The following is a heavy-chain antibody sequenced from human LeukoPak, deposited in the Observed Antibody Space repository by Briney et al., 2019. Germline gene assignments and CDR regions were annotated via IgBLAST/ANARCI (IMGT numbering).Heavy chain of an antibody. CDR3: ARGLSRGYSSGWYPLGAY. CDR2: IYYSGST. V-gene: IGHV4-39*01. D-gene: IGHD6-19*01. Sequence: SETLSLTCTVSGGSIGSSSYYWGWIRQPPGKGLEWIGSIYYSGSTYYNPSLKSRVTISVDTSKNQFSLKLSSVTAADTAVYYCARGLSRGYSSGWYPLGAYWGQGTLVTVSS. J-gene: IGHJ4*02. CDR1: GGSIGSSSYY.